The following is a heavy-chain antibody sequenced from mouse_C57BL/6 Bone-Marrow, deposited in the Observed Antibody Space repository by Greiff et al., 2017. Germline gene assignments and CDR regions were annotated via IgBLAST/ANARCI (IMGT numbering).Heavy chain of an antibody. CDR2: IYPYNGVS. D-gene: IGHD2-5*01. J-gene: IGHJ4*01. V-gene: IGHV1-31*01. Sequence: EVQGVESGPELVKPGASVKISCKASGYSFTGYYMHWVKQSHGNILDWIGYIYPYNGVSSYNQKFKGKATLTVDKSSSTAYMELRSLTSEDSAVYYCEKYSNYPWYAMDYWGQGTSVTVSS. CDR1: GYSFTGYY. CDR3: EKYSNYPWYAMDY.